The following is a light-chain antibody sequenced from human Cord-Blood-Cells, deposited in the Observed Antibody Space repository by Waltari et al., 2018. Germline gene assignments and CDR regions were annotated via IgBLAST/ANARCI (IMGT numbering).Light chain of an antibody. CDR1: QNIRSY. J-gene: IGKJ4*01. CDR2: AAS. V-gene: IGKV1-39*01. CDR3: QQSYSTPLT. Sequence: QMTQSPSSLSASVGDRVTISCRASQNIRSYLNWYQQKPGKAPKLLIYAASSLQSAVPSRFSGSGSGTDFTLTISNLQPEDFATYDCQQSYSTPLTFGGGTKVEIK.